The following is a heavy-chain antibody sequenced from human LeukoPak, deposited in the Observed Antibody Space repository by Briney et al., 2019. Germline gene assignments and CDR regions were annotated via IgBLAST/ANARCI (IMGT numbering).Heavy chain of an antibody. J-gene: IGHJ4*02. CDR3: AIRYSGYGEIDY. Sequence: ASVKVSCKVSGHTLTELSMHWVRQAPGKGLEWMGGFDPEDGETIYAQKFQGRVTMTEDTSTDTAYMELSSLRSEDTAVYYCAIRYSGYGEIDYWGQGTLVTVSS. D-gene: IGHD5-12*01. CDR1: GHTLTELS. CDR2: FDPEDGET. V-gene: IGHV1-24*01.